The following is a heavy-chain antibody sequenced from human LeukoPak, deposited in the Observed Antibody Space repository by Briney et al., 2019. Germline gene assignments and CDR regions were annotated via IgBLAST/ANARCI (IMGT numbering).Heavy chain of an antibody. CDR1: GFTFTSSA. CDR2: IVVGSGNT. J-gene: IGHJ4*02. D-gene: IGHD1-7*01. CDR3: AADRGRGGGLELDY. V-gene: IGHV1-58*02. Sequence: ASVKVSCKASGFTFTSSAMQWVRQARGQRLEWIGWIVVGSGNTNYAQKFQERVTITRDMSTSIAYMELSSLRSEDTAVYYCAADRGRGGGLELDYWGQGTLVTVSS.